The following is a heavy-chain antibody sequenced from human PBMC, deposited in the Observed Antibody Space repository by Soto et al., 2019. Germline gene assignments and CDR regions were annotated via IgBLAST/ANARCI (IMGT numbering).Heavy chain of an antibody. J-gene: IGHJ6*02. CDR3: ARVLDFGYSSSWYYYYGMDV. Sequence: GGSLRLSCAASGFTFSTYGMHWVRQAPGKGLEWVAVIWYDGSNKYYADSVKGRFTISRDNSKNTLYLQMNSLRAEDTAVYYCARVLDFGYSSSWYYYYGMDVWGQGTTVTVSS. CDR2: IWYDGSNK. CDR1: GFTFSTYG. D-gene: IGHD6-13*01. V-gene: IGHV3-33*08.